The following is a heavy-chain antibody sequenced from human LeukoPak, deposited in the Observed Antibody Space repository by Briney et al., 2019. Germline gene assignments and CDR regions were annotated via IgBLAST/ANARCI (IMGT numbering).Heavy chain of an antibody. CDR2: ISSSGSTI. CDR3: AELGITMFGGV. CDR1: GFTFSSYE. Sequence: GGSLRLSCAASGFTFSSYEMNWVRQAPGKGLEWVSYISSSGSTIYYADSVKGRFTISRDNAKNSLSLQMNSLRAEDTAVYYCAELGITMFGGVWGKGTTVTISS. D-gene: IGHD3-10*02. J-gene: IGHJ6*04. V-gene: IGHV3-48*03.